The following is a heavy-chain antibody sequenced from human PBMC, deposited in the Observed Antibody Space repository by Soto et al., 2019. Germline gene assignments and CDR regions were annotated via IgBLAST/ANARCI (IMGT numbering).Heavy chain of an antibody. D-gene: IGHD3-10*01. V-gene: IGHV4-34*01. CDR3: ARGLLSYYGSGSYLGWFDP. CDR2: INHSGST. CDR1: GGSFSGYY. J-gene: IGHJ5*02. Sequence: SETLSLTCAVYGGSFSGYYWSWIRQPPGKGLEWIGEINHSGSTNYNPSLKSRVTISVDTSKNQFSLKLSSVTAADTAVYYCARGLLSYYGSGSYLGWFDPWGQGTLVTVSS.